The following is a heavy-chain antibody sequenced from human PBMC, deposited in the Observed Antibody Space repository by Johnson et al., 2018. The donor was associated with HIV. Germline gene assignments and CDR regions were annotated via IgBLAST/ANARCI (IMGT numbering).Heavy chain of an antibody. V-gene: IGHV3-30*03. CDR1: GFSFSNYA. J-gene: IGHJ3*02. Sequence: QVQLVESGGGVVQPGRSLRLSCAASGFSFSNYAMDWVRQAPGKGLEWVAFVSSDGNNKNYADSVKGRFTISRDNSKNTVYLQMNSLRPEDTAIYYCARPSSIASLYDEFDIWGQGTMVTVSS. CDR2: VSSDGNNK. D-gene: IGHD6-6*01. CDR3: ARPSSIASLYDEFDI.